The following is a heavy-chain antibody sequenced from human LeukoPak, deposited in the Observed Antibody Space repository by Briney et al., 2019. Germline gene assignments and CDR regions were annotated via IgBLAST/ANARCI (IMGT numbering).Heavy chain of an antibody. CDR2: IYSGGST. V-gene: IGHV3-66*01. J-gene: IGHJ4*02. D-gene: IGHD3-22*01. CDR3: ARGPPPYYDSSGYLDY. CDR1: GFTVSSNY. Sequence: GGSLRLSCAASGFTVSSNYMSWVRQAPGKGLEWVSAIYSGGSTYYADSVKGRFTISRDNSKNTLYLQMNSLRAEDTAVYYCARGPPPYYDSSGYLDYWGQGTLVTVSS.